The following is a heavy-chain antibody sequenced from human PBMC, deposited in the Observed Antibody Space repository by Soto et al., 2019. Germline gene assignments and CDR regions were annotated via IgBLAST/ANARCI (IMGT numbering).Heavy chain of an antibody. CDR1: GFTFSTYT. D-gene: IGHD4-17*01. CDR3: ARDHPHYGRNRDAFDI. Sequence: EVQLVESGGGLVQPGGSLRLSCAASGFTFSTYTMNWVRQAPGKGLEWVSYISRTSSTIYYADSVKGRFTISRDNAKNSLYLQMSSLRDEDTAIYYCARDHPHYGRNRDAFDIWGQGQRSPSLQ. J-gene: IGHJ3*02. V-gene: IGHV3-48*02. CDR2: ISRTSSTI.